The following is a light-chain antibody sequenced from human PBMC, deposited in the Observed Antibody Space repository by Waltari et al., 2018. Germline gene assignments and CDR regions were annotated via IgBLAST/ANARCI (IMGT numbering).Light chain of an antibody. Sequence: DIVLTQSPAILSLSPGDWASLPCRSSQSVTNYLAWYQQNPGQAPRLLIYDTSNRATGIPARFSGSGFATDFTLTISSLEPDDFAVYYCQQRRNWPLTFGGGTKVEIK. V-gene: IGKV3-11*01. CDR2: DTS. CDR1: QSVTNY. CDR3: QQRRNWPLT. J-gene: IGKJ4*01.